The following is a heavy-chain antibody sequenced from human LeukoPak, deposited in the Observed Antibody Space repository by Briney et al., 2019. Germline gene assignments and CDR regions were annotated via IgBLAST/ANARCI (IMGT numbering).Heavy chain of an antibody. CDR3: ARDVGPADY. D-gene: IGHD2-15*01. CDR1: GFTFSSYG. J-gene: IGHJ4*02. CDR2: IWYDGSNK. Sequence: GGSLRLSCAASGFTFSSYGMHWVRRAPGKGLEWVAVIWYDGSNKYYADSVKGRFTISRDNSKNTLYLQMNSLRAEDTAVYYCARDVGPADYWGQGTLVTVSS. V-gene: IGHV3-33*01.